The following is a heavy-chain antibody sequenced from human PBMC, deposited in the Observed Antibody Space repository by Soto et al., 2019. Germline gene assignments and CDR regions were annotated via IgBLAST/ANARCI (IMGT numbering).Heavy chain of an antibody. Sequence: EVQLLESGGGFVQPGGSLRLSCAASGFTFSSYAMNWVRQAPGKGPEWVGRIRNKANSYSTEYAASVRGRFTVSRDDSRKSVDLQMNSLKIDDTAVYYCARAGSPGIYGGNSWGPFDIWGQGTMVTVSP. CDR2: IRNKANSYST. CDR3: ARAGSPGIYGGNSWGPFDI. J-gene: IGHJ3*02. CDR1: GFTFSSYA. V-gene: IGHV3-72*01. D-gene: IGHD4-17*01.